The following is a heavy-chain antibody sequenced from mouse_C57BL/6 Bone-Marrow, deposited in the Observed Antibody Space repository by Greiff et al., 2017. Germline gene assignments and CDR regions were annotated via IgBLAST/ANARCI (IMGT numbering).Heavy chain of an antibody. CDR2: INPNNGGT. CDR1: GYTFTDYY. CDR3: APYSNFAY. V-gene: IGHV1-26*01. J-gene: IGHJ3*01. D-gene: IGHD2-5*01. Sequence: VQLQPSGPELVKPGASVKISCKASGYTFTDYYMNWVKQSHGKSLEWIGDINPNNGGTSYNQKFKGKATLTVDKSSSTAYMELRSLTSEDSAVYYCAPYSNFAYWGQGTLVTVSA.